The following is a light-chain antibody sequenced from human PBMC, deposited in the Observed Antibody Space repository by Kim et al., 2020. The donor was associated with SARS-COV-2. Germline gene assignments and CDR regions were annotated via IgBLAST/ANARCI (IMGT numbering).Light chain of an antibody. Sequence: FCQGERATLSWRASQGFGGNLARYQHKLGQAPRLLIYDAANRAIGVPDRFSGSGSGTDFTLTISSLEPEDFAIYYCQQRSNWPRYSFGQGTKLEI. CDR2: DAA. CDR3: QQRSNWPRYS. V-gene: IGKV3-11*01. J-gene: IGKJ2*03. CDR1: QGFGGN.